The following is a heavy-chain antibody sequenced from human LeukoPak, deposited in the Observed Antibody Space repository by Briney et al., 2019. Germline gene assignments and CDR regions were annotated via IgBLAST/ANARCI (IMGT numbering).Heavy chain of an antibody. CDR3: ARADYDYVWGSYRQYYFDY. D-gene: IGHD3-16*02. CDR1: GGSISSYY. CDR2: IYYSGST. Sequence: SSETLSLTCTVSGGSISSYYWSWIRQPPGKGLEWIGYIYYSGSTNYNPSLKSRVTISVDTSKNQFSLKLRYVTAADTAVYYCARADYDYVWGSYRQYYFDYWGQGTLVTVSS. V-gene: IGHV4-59*01. J-gene: IGHJ4*02.